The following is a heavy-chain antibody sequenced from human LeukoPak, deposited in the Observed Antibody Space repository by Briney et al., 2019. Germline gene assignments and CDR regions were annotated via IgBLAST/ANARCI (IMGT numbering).Heavy chain of an antibody. V-gene: IGHV3-30*18. CDR3: AKDRRAGDDAFDI. Sequence: GGSLRLSCAASGFTFSSYGMHWVRQAPGKGLEWAAVISYDGSNKYYADSVKGRFTISRDNSKNTLYLQMNSLRAEDTAVYYCAKDRRAGDDAFDIWGQGTMVTVSS. CDR2: ISYDGSNK. J-gene: IGHJ3*02. D-gene: IGHD6-19*01. CDR1: GFTFSSYG.